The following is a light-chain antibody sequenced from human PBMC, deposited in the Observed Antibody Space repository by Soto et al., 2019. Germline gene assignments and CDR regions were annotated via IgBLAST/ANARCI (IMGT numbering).Light chain of an antibody. CDR1: QSISSY. J-gene: IGKJ2*01. V-gene: IGKV1-39*01. CDR2: AAS. Sequence: DIQMTQSPSSLSASVGDRVTITCRASQSISSYLNWYQQKPGKAPKLLIYAASSLQSGVPSRFSGSGSGTDSTPTISSLQPEDFATYNCQQSYSTPYTFGQGTHLEIK. CDR3: QQSYSTPYT.